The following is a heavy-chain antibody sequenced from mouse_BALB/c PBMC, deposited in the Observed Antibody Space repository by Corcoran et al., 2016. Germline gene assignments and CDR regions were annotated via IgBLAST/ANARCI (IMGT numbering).Heavy chain of an antibody. CDR1: GYTFTHSG. J-gene: IGHJ2*01. CDR3: ARWAYYGYVFDY. Sequence: QIQLVQSGPELKKPGETVKISCKGSGYTFTHSGMNWVKQAPGKGLKWMGWINTNTGEPTYAEEFKGRFAFSLKTSASIAYLQINNLNNEDTATYFCARWAYYGYVFDYWGQGTTLTVSS. V-gene: IGHV9-3*02. CDR2: INTNTGEP. D-gene: IGHD1-2*01.